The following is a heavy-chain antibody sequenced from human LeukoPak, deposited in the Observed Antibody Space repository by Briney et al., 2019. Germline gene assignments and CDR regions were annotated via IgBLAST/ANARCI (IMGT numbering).Heavy chain of an antibody. CDR1: GYTFTGYY. Sequence: VASVKVSCKASGYTFTGYYMHWVRQAPGQGLEWMGLINPNSGGTNYAQKLQGRVTMTTDTSTSTAYMELRSLRSDDTAVYYCARGESSGWYGMNWFDPWGQGTLVTVSS. V-gene: IGHV1-2*02. CDR3: ARGESSGWYGMNWFDP. CDR2: INPNSGGT. J-gene: IGHJ5*02. D-gene: IGHD6-19*01.